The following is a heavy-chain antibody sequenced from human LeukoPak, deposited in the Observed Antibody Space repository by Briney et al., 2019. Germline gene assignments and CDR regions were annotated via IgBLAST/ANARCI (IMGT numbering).Heavy chain of an antibody. Sequence: GGSLRLSCATAGFIFSDFWMTWVRQAPGKGLEWVANIKQDGSLTFYMGSAKGRFTISRDNAKSSLYLQMNSLRVGDTAIYYCVRDSYTREWHEIESDYWGQETWSPSPQ. CDR2: IKQDGSLT. J-gene: IGHJ4*01. V-gene: IGHV3-7*03. CDR3: VRDSYTREWHEIESDY. CDR1: GFIFSDFW. D-gene: IGHD6-13*01.